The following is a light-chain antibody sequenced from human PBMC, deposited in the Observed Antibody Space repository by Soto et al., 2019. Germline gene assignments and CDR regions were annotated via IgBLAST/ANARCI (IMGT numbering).Light chain of an antibody. Sequence: EVVMTQSPAALSVSPGERATLSCRASQSVRSNLAWYQQKPGQAPRLLIYDASTRATDIPARFSGSGSGTQFTLTISSLQSEDFAVYYCQQYNNWPPLTFGGGTKVEVK. CDR2: DAS. CDR1: QSVRSN. J-gene: IGKJ4*01. CDR3: QQYNNWPPLT. V-gene: IGKV3-15*01.